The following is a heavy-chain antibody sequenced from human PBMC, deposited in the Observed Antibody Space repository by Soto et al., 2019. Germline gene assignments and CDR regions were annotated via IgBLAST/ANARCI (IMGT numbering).Heavy chain of an antibody. CDR1: GYTFTGYY. V-gene: IGHV1-2*04. D-gene: IGHD1-26*01. CDR3: ARGKQLVGATKGDAFDI. J-gene: IGHJ3*02. CDR2: INPNSGGT. Sequence: ASVKVSCKASGYTFTGYYMHWVRQAPGQGLEGMGWINPNSGGTNYAQKFQGWVTMTRDTSISTAYMELSRLRSDDTAVYYCARGKQLVGATKGDAFDIWGQGTMVTVSS.